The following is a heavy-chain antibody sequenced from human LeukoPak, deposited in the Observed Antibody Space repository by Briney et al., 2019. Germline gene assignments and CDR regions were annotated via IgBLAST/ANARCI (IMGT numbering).Heavy chain of an antibody. CDR1: GYTFTSYG. CDR3: ARGALGDYGYYYYMDV. Sequence: GASVKVSCKASGYTFTSYGISWVRQAPGQGLEWMGWISAYNGNTNYAQKLQGRVTMTTDTSTSTAYMELRSLRSEDTAVYYCARGALGDYGYYYYMDVWGKGTTVTVPS. V-gene: IGHV1-18*01. D-gene: IGHD4-17*01. J-gene: IGHJ6*03. CDR2: ISAYNGNT.